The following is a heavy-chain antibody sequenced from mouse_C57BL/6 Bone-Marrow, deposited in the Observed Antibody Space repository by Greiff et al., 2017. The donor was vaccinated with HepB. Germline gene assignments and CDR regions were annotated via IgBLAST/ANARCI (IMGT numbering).Heavy chain of an antibody. CDR2: IHPNSGST. CDR3: ARYRYGSSPYYFDY. Sequence: QVQLQQPGAELVKPGASVKLSCKASGYTFTSYWMHWVKQRPGQGLEWIGMIHPNSGSTNYNEKFKSKATLTVDKSSSTAYMQLSSLTSEDSAVYYCARYRYGSSPYYFDYWGQGTTLTVSS. V-gene: IGHV1-64*01. CDR1: GYTFTSYW. D-gene: IGHD1-1*01. J-gene: IGHJ2*01.